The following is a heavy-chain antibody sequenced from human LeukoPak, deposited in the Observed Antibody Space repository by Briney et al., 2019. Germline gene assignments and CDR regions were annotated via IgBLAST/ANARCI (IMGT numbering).Heavy chain of an antibody. CDR3: ARLKTLGLYYYYGMDV. Sequence: SETLSLTCAVSGGSISSSNWWSWVRPPPGKGLEWIGEIDHSGGSNYNPPLKSRVTISVDKSQNQFSLKLSSVTAADTAVYYCARLKTLGLYYYYGMDVWGQGTTVTVSS. D-gene: IGHD1-26*01. CDR2: IDHSGGS. J-gene: IGHJ6*02. CDR1: GGSISSSNW. V-gene: IGHV4-4*02.